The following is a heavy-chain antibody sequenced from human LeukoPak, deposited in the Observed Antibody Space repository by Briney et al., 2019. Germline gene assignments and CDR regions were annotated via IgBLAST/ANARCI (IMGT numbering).Heavy chain of an antibody. J-gene: IGHJ4*02. Sequence: GGSLRLSCVASGFPFSSYWMTWVRQAPGKGLEWVAVIWYDGSNKYYADSVKGRFTISRDNSKNTLYLQMNSLRAEDTAVYYCARDWSSGSSLDYWGQGTLVTVSS. CDR3: ARDWSSGSSLDY. CDR2: IWYDGSNK. V-gene: IGHV3-33*08. CDR1: GFPFSSYW. D-gene: IGHD3-10*01.